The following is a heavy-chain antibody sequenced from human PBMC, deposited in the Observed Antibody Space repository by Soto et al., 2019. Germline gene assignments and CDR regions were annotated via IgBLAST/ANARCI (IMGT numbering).Heavy chain of an antibody. CDR3: ARDAAVPGESDRFDY. Sequence: SETLSLTCAVSGDSVTSNVWWSWVRQPPGKGLEWIGEAYHNGLTDYNPSLKGRVTMSVDTSKNEFSLKLTSLTAADTAIYYCARDAAVPGESDRFDYWGQGTLVTVSS. V-gene: IGHV4-4*02. CDR2: AYHNGLT. J-gene: IGHJ4*02. CDR1: GDSVTSNVW. D-gene: IGHD6-19*01.